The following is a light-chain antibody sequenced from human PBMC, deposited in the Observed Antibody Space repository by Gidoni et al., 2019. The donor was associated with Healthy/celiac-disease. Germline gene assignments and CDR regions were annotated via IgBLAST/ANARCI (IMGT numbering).Light chain of an antibody. Sequence: QSALTQPASVSGAPGQSITISCTGTSSDVGAYNSVALYQQHPGKAPKLIIYDGSNRPSVLSHRFSGSKSCNTSSLTISGLQAEDEADYYCSSYTSSSTLGVFGGGTKLTVL. J-gene: IGLJ3*02. V-gene: IGLV2-14*01. CDR1: SSDVGAYNS. CDR3: SSYTSSSTLGV. CDR2: DGS.